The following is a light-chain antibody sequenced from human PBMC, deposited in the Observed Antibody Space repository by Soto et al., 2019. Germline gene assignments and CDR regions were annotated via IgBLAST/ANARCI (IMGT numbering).Light chain of an antibody. CDR3: QQYNIYPYT. Sequence: DIQMTQSPSTLSASVGDRVTIPCRASQSVSSWLDWYQQKPGKAPKLLIYDVSSLDSGVPSRFSGSGSGTEFTLTLNSLQPDDLATYYCQQYNIYPYTFGQGTKLEIK. V-gene: IGKV1-5*01. CDR1: QSVSSW. J-gene: IGKJ2*01. CDR2: DVS.